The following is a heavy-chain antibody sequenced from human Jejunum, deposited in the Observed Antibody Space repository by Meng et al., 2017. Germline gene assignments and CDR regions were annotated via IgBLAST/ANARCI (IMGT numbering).Heavy chain of an antibody. CDR1: VASFSGYK. V-gene: IGHV4-34*01. Sequence: PIQQWAAGLFMSSETLSLTLSVYVASFSGYKWNWIRQPPGKGLEWIGEINHSGSTTYNPSLKSRVTMSVDTSKNQFSLKVDSVSAADTAVYYCARRLPYFDTGFYDFWGQGTLVTVSS. CDR3: ARRLPYFDTGFYDF. D-gene: IGHD3-9*01. J-gene: IGHJ4*02. CDR2: INHSGST.